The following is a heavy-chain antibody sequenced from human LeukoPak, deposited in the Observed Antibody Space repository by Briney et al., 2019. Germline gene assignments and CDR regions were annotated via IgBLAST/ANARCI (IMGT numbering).Heavy chain of an antibody. CDR1: GDSISSNNW. V-gene: IGHV4-4*02. CDR2: IHHSGTI. CDR3: VRYIAATIHIYYFDF. D-gene: IGHD5-12*01. Sequence: IPSETLSLTCAVSGDSISSNNWWTWLRQPPGKGLEWVGEIHHSGTINYNPSLKSRVTISVDKSKNQFSLRLTSVTAADTAVYYCVRYIAATIHIYYFDFWGQGTLVTVSS. J-gene: IGHJ4*02.